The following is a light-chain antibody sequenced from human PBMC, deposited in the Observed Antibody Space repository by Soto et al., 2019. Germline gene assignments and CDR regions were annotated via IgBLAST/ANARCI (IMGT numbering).Light chain of an antibody. V-gene: IGKV2D-29*01. Sequence: DVVLTQTPLSLSVTPGQPASLSCKSSQSLLHSDEITYLYWYLQKPGQPPQLLMYEVSNRFSGVPDRFSGSGSGTDFTLKISRVEAEDVGVYYCMQGQQTPVTFGPGTKVDIK. CDR2: EVS. CDR1: QSLLHSDEITY. J-gene: IGKJ3*01. CDR3: MQGQQTPVT.